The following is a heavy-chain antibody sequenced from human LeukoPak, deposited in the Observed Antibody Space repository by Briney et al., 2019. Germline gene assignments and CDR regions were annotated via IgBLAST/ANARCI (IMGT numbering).Heavy chain of an antibody. CDR3: AKGAAAGYTWRVAAAFDI. D-gene: IGHD6-13*01. V-gene: IGHV3-23*01. CDR2: ISGSGGST. J-gene: IGHJ3*02. Sequence: PGGSLRLSCAASGYTFSSYAMSWVRQAPGKGLEWVSAISGSGGSTYYAGSVKGRFTISRDNSKNTLYLQMNSLRAEDTAVYYCAKGAAAGYTWRVAAAFDIWGQGTMVTVSS. CDR1: GYTFSSYA.